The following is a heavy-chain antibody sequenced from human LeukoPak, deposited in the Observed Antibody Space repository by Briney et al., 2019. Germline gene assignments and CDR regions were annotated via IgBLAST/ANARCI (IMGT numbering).Heavy chain of an antibody. J-gene: IGHJ6*02. V-gene: IGHV1-18*01. CDR2: ISAYNGNT. Sequence: ASVKVSSKASGYTFTSYGISWVRQAPGQGLEWMGWISAYNGNTNYAQKLQGRVTMTTDTSTSTAYMELRSVRCDDTAVYYCARDGLTVSAMVKTVPYYYYGMDVWGQGTTVTVSS. CDR1: GYTFTSYG. CDR3: ARDGLTVSAMVKTVPYYYYGMDV. D-gene: IGHD5-18*01.